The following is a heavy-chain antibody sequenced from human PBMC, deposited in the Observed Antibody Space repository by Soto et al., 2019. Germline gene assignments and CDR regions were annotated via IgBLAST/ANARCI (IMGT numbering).Heavy chain of an antibody. CDR3: ARNGEWLLLWHVDY. V-gene: IGHV4-38-2*01. CDR1: GYSISSGYY. CDR2: IYHSGST. Sequence: PSETLSLTCAVSGYSISSGYYWGWIRQPPGKGLEWIGSIYHSGSTYYNPSLKSRVTISVDTSKNQFSLKLSSVTAADTAVYYCARNGEWLLLWHVDYWGQGTLVTVSS. J-gene: IGHJ4*02. D-gene: IGHD3-22*01.